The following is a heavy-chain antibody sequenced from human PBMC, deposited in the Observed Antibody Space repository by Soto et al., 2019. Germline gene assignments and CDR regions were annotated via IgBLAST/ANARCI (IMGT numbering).Heavy chain of an antibody. CDR1: GFTFSSYG. CDR2: ISYDGSNK. CDR3: ARAPGYSGYDALNY. D-gene: IGHD5-12*01. V-gene: IGHV3-30*03. J-gene: IGHJ4*02. Sequence: GGSLRLSCAASGFTFSSYGMHWVRQAPGKGLEWVAVISYDGSNKYYADSVKGRFTISRDNSKNTLYLQMNSLRAEDTAVYYCARAPGYSGYDALNYWGQGTLVTVSS.